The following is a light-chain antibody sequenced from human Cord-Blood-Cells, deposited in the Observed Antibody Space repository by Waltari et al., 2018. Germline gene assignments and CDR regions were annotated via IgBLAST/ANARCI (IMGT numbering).Light chain of an antibody. Sequence: EIVLTQSPGTLSLSPGERATLTCRASQSVSSSYLDWYQQKPGQAPRLMIYGASSRATGIPDRFSGSGSGTDFTLTISRLEPDDFARYYCQQYGSPPWTFGQGTKVEIK. CDR3: QQYGSPPWT. CDR1: QSVSSSY. V-gene: IGKV3-20*01. CDR2: GAS. J-gene: IGKJ1*01.